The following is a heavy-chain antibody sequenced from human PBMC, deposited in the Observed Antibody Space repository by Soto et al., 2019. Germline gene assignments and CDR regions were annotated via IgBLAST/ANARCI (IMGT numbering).Heavy chain of an antibody. CDR1: GFTFSSYE. V-gene: IGHV3-48*03. CDR2: IGFSGSTK. J-gene: IGHJ4*02. Sequence: GSLRLSCATSGFTFSSYEMNWVRQAPGKGLEWVSYIGFSGSTKYYADSVKGRFTISRDNAKNSLFLQMNSLRVEDTAVYYCARSPFLECNWAQGTLVTVSS. CDR3: ARSPFLECN. D-gene: IGHD3-3*02.